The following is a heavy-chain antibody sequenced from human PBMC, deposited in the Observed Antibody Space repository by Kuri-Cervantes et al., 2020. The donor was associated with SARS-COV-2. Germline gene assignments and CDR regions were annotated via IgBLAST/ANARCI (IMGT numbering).Heavy chain of an antibody. CDR1: GYTFTGYY. V-gene: IGHV1-2*02. CDR3: ARSYSSSRELDY. CDR2: INPNSGGT. D-gene: IGHD6-13*01. J-gene: IGHJ4*02. Sequence: ASVKVSCKASGYTFTGYYMHWVRQAPGQGLEWMGWINPNSGGTNYAQKFQGRVTMTRDTSISTAYMELRSLRSDDTAVYYCARSYSSSRELDYWGQGTLVTVSS.